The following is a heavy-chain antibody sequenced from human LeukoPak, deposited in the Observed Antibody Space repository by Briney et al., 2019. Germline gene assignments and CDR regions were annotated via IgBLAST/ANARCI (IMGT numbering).Heavy chain of an antibody. J-gene: IGHJ4*02. V-gene: IGHV4-34*01. Sequence: SETLSLTCAVYGGSFSGYYWSWIRQPPGKGLEWIGEINHSGSTNYNPSLRSRVTISADTSKNQFSLKLSSVTAADTAVYYCARVDDLAAPPDPRFDYWGQGTLVTVSS. CDR3: ARVDDLAAPPDPRFDY. CDR2: INHSGST. D-gene: IGHD6-6*01. CDR1: GGSFSGYY.